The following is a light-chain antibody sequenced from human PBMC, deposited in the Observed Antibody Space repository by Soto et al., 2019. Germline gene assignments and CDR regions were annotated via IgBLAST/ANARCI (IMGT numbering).Light chain of an antibody. CDR2: GAS. V-gene: IGKV3-15*01. CDR3: QHYYYWPPWT. J-gene: IGKJ1*01. Sequence: EIVMTQSPATLSVSPGERATLFFRASQSVSSNLAWHQQKPGQAPRLLIYGASNRATGIPARFSGSGSGTEFTLTISSLQSEDFAVYYCQHYYYWPPWTFGQGTKVDIK. CDR1: QSVSSN.